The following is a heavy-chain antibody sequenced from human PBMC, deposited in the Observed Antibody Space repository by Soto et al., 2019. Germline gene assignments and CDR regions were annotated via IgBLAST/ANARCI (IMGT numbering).Heavy chain of an antibody. V-gene: IGHV4-34*01. D-gene: IGHD3-22*01. Sequence: QVQLQQWGAGLLKPSETLSLTCAVYGGSFSGYYWSWIRQPPGKGLEWIGEINHSGSTNYNPSLKSRVTISVDTSKNQFSLKLSSVTAADTAVYYWARGGTMIVVVTTYNWFDPWGQGTLVTVSS. J-gene: IGHJ5*02. CDR1: GGSFSGYY. CDR2: INHSGST. CDR3: ARGGTMIVVVTTYNWFDP.